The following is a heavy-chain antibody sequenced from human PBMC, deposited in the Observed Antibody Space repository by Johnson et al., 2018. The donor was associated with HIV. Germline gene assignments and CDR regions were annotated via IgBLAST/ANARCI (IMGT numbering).Heavy chain of an antibody. CDR2: IGTAGDT. CDR1: GFTFSSYD. V-gene: IGHV3-13*01. Sequence: VQLVESGGGLVQPGGSLRLSCAASGFTFSSYDMHWVRQATGKGLEWVSAIGTAGDTYYPGSVKGRFTIARENAKNTLYLQMNSLRAEDTAVYYCARGCRDGYTCDVFDIWGQGTMVTVSP. D-gene: IGHD5-24*01. CDR3: ARGCRDGYTCDVFDI. J-gene: IGHJ3*02.